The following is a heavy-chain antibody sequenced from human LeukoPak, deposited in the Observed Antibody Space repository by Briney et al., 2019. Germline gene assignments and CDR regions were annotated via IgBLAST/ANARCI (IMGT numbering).Heavy chain of an antibody. CDR1: GFTFSGSA. D-gene: IGHD3-22*01. J-gene: IGHJ4*02. V-gene: IGHV3-73*01. Sequence: GGSLKLSCAASGFTFSGSAMHWVRQASGKGLEWVGRIRSKANSYATAYAASVKGRFTVSRDDSKNTAYLQMNSLKTEDTAVYYCTRRGSSGYLDYWGQGTLVTVSS. CDR3: TRRGSSGYLDY. CDR2: IRSKANSYAT.